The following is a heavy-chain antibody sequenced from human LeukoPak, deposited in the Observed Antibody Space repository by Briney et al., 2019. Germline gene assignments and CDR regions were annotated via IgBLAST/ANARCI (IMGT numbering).Heavy chain of an antibody. CDR2: IWYDGSNK. D-gene: IGHD6-13*01. J-gene: IGHJ4*02. CDR3: EKDPAGKYSSSCLDY. V-gene: IGHV3-33*06. Sequence: GRSLRLSCTASGFTFSKYAILCVRRAPGKGLEWVAVIWYDGSNKYYPDSVKGRFTISRDNSKNTLYLQMNSLRVEDTAVYYCEKDPAGKYSSSCLDYWRQGTLVTVSS. CDR1: GFTFSKYA.